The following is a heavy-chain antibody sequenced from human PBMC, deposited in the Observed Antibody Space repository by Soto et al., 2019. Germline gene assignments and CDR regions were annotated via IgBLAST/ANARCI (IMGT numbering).Heavy chain of an antibody. CDR1: GGTFSSYA. D-gene: IGHD4-17*01. Sequence: QVQLVQSGAEVKKPGSSVKVSCKASGGTFSSYAISWVRQAPGQGLEWMGGIIPIFGTANYAQKFQGRVTITADESTSTAYMERSRLSSEDTDVYYCARMYGCNLHYCYGMDVWGQGTTVTVSS. J-gene: IGHJ6*02. V-gene: IGHV1-69*01. CDR3: ARMYGCNLHYCYGMDV. CDR2: IIPIFGTA.